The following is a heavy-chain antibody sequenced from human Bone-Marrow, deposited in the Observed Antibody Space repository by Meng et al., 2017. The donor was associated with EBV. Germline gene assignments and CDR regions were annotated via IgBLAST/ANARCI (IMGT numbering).Heavy chain of an antibody. CDR3: ASESGRGYTPDY. J-gene: IGHJ4*02. CDR2: FLPTLGAP. CDR1: GGPFRNYA. Sequence: QVQFVECAAEVKKPGSSVKVSCKTSGGPFRNYAVSWVRQAPGQGLEWLGGFLPTLGAPNYAQKFHGRVTITADESTSTHYMDLSSLRSDDTAVYYCASESGRGYTPDYWGQGTLVTVSS. V-gene: IGHV1-69*01. D-gene: IGHD3-10*01.